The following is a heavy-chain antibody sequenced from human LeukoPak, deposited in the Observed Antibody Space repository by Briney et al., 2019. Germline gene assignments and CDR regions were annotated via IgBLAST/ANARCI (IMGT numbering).Heavy chain of an antibody. V-gene: IGHV3-30*18. J-gene: IGHJ4*02. CDR3: AKGGTIYYDSSGPLG. CDR1: GFTFSSYG. Sequence: GGSLRLSCAASGFTFSSYGMHWVRQAPGKGLEWVAVISYDGSNKYYADSVKGRFTISRDNSKNTLYLQMNSLRAGDTAVYYCAKGGTIYYDSSGPLGWGQGTLVTVSS. D-gene: IGHD3-22*01. CDR2: ISYDGSNK.